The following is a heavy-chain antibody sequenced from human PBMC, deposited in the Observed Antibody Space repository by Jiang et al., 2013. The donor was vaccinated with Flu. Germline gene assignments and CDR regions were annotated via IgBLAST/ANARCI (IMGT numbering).Heavy chain of an antibody. CDR3: ARDLATTATTGGFDY. D-gene: IGHD4-17*01. CDR1: GFIFSSYA. V-gene: IGHV3-30*01. J-gene: IGHJ4*02. CDR2: ISDDGSNK. Sequence: VQLVESGGGVVQPGNSLRLSCAASGFIFSSYAMHWARQAPGKGLEWVGVISDDGSNKFYADSVRGRFTISRDNSKNTLYLQMNSLRPEDTAVYYCARDLATTATTGGFDYWGQGTLVTVSS.